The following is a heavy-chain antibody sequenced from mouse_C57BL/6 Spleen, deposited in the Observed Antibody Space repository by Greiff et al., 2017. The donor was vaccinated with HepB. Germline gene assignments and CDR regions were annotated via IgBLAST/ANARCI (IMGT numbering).Heavy chain of an antibody. D-gene: IGHD2-4*01. V-gene: IGHV1-39*01. J-gene: IGHJ1*03. CDR1: GYSFTDYN. CDR2: ISPNYGTT. Sequence: VQLQQSGPELVKPGASVKISCKASGYSFTDYNMNWVKQSNGKSLEWIGVISPNYGTTSYNQKFKGKATLTVDQSSSTAYMQLNSLTSEDSAVYNCARNDDENGNWYFDVWGTGTTVTVSS. CDR3: ARNDDENGNWYFDV.